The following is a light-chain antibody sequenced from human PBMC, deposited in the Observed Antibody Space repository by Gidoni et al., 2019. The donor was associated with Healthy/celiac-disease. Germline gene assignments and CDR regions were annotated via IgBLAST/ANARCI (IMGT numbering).Light chain of an antibody. CDR1: QSISSW. J-gene: IGKJ3*01. CDR2: KAS. V-gene: IGKV1-5*03. CDR3: QQYNSYSIT. Sequence: DIQMTHSPSTLSASVGDRVTITCRASQSISSWLAWYQQKPGKAPKLLIYKASSLESGVPSRFSGSGYGTEFTLNISSLKPDDFATYYCQQYNSYSITFGPGTKVDIK.